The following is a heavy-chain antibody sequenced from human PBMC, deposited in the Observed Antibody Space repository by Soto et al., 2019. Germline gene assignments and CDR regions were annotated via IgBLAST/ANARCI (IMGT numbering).Heavy chain of an antibody. J-gene: IGHJ4*02. D-gene: IGHD6-13*01. V-gene: IGHV4-59*01. CDR2: IYYSGST. CDR3: ARAAAQYSSSWLFQDY. CDR1: GGSISSYY. Sequence: PSETLSLTCTVSGGSISSYYWSWIRQPPGKGLEWIGYIYYSGSTNYNPSLKSRVTISVDTSKNQFSLKLSSVTAADTAVYYCARAAAQYSSSWLFQDYWGQGTLVTVSS.